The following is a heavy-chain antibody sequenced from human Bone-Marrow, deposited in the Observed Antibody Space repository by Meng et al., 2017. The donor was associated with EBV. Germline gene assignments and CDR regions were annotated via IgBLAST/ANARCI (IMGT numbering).Heavy chain of an antibody. CDR1: GYTFITYA. V-gene: IGHV1-3*01. D-gene: IGHD6-13*01. Sequence: QVQLLQSGAGVKKPGASVKVSCKASGYTFITYAIYWVRQAPGQTLEWMGWINPGNGHTRYSQKFQGRLTFIRDTSASTAYMELSSLRSEDTAVYYCARVYIPTTAAALFDYWGQGTLVTVSS. CDR3: ARVYIPTTAAALFDY. CDR2: INPGNGHT. J-gene: IGHJ4*02.